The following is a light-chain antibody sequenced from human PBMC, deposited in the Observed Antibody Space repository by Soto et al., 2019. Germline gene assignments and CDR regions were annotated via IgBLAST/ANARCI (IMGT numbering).Light chain of an antibody. V-gene: IGKV3-15*01. CDR1: QSVTNN. CDR2: SAS. Sequence: EIVMTQSPATLSVTPGEGATLSCRASQSVTNNLAWYQQKPGQSPRLLIYSASTRATGIPARFSGSGSGTEFTLTISSLQSEDFAVYYCQQYNSWPKTFGPGTKVDIK. J-gene: IGKJ3*01. CDR3: QQYNSWPKT.